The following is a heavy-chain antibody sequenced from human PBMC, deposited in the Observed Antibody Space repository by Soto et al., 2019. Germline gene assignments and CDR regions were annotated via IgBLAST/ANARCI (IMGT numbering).Heavy chain of an antibody. J-gene: IGHJ6*02. CDR3: ASQDAYYYYYGMDV. CDR1: GFTFSSYA. CDR2: ISYDGSNK. Sequence: GGSLRLSCAASGFTFSSYAMHWVRQAPGKGLEWVAVISYDGSNKYYADSVKGRFTISRDNSKNTLYLQMNSLRAEDTAVYYCASQDAYYYYYGMDVWGQGTTVTVSS. V-gene: IGHV3-30-3*01.